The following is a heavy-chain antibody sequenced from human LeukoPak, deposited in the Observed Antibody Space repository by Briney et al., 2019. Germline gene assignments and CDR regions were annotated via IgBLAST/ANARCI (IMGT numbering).Heavy chain of an antibody. V-gene: IGHV3-23*01. CDR3: AKGSSEGAYFGY. CDR2: ISGSGGST. Sequence: PGGSLRLSCAGSGFTFSSYAMSWVRQAPGKGLEWVSGISGSGGSTYYADSVRGRFTISGDNSKNTLYLQMNSLRVEDTAVYYCAKGSSEGAYFGYWGQGTLVTVSS. CDR1: GFTFSSYA. J-gene: IGHJ4*02. D-gene: IGHD3-16*01.